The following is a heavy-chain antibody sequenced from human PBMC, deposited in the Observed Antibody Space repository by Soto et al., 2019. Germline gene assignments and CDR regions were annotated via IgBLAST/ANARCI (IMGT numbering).Heavy chain of an antibody. V-gene: IGHV1-69*01. CDR2: IIPIIGPA. Sequence: QVQLVQSGAKVKRPGSSVKLSCKASGGTFTYYGISWVRQAPGQGLEWMGGIIPIIGPATYAQKFQGRLTITADQSTSTAYMELSSLGSEDTALYYCARDLGTTIAGPPRRETYGGLDPWGQGTLVTVSS. J-gene: IGHJ5*02. D-gene: IGHD3-22*01. CDR1: GGTFTYYG. CDR3: ARDLGTTIAGPPRRETYGGLDP.